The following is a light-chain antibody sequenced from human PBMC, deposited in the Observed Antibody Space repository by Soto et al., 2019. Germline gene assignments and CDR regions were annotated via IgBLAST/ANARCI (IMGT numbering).Light chain of an antibody. J-gene: IGKJ1*01. CDR2: KAS. CDR3: QQYNIYWT. CDR1: QTISSW. V-gene: IGKV1-5*03. Sequence: DIQMTQSPSTLSGSVGDRVTITCRASQTISSWFALYQQKPGKAPKLLIYKASTLKSGVPSRFSGSGSGTEFTLTISSLQPDDFATYYCQQYNIYWTFGQGTKVDIK.